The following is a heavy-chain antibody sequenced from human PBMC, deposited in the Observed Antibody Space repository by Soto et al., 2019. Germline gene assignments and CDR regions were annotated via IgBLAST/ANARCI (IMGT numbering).Heavy chain of an antibody. CDR3: ARELMTGIDY. CDR2: IYSSGST. CDR1: GGSISSFY. D-gene: IGHD2-8*01. Sequence: SETLSLTCTVSGGSISSFYWNWIRQPPGKGLEWIGYIYSSGSTNYNPSLKSRVTISVDTSKNQFSLKLSSVTAADTAVYYCARELMTGIDYWGQGTLVTVSS. J-gene: IGHJ4*02. V-gene: IGHV4-4*08.